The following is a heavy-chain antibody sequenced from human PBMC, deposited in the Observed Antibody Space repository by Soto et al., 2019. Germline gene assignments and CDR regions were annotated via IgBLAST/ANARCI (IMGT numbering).Heavy chain of an antibody. J-gene: IGHJ1*01. D-gene: IGHD4-17*01. CDR1: GYTFTSYG. CDR2: ISAYNGNT. Sequence: GASVKVSCKASGYTFTSYGISWVRQAPGQGLEWMGWISAYNGNTNYAQKLQGRVTMTTDTSTSTAYMELRSLRSDDTAVYYCARDNDYGDFRAEYFQHWGQGTLVTVSS. V-gene: IGHV1-18*01. CDR3: ARDNDYGDFRAEYFQH.